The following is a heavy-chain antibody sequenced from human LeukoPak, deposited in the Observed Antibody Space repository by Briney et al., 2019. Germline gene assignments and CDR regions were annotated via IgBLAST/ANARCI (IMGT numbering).Heavy chain of an antibody. Sequence: GGSLRLSCTGSGFTFGDYAMSWFRQAPGKGLEWVSFIRSKVYAETTEYAASVKGRFTISRDDSKSIAYLQMNSLKTEDTAVYYCQKYSSSSFDFWGQGTLVTVS. CDR1: GFTFGDYA. J-gene: IGHJ4*02. D-gene: IGHD6-6*01. CDR2: IRSKVYAETT. V-gene: IGHV3-49*03. CDR3: QKYSSSSFDF.